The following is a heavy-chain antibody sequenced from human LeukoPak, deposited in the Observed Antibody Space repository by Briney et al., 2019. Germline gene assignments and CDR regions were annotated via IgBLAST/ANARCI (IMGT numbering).Heavy chain of an antibody. V-gene: IGHV3-74*01. CDR3: ARDRGYSPDY. J-gene: IGHJ4*02. CDR2: IKSDGRST. Sequence: PGGSLRLSCAASGFTFSTYWMHWVRQAPGKGPVWVSRIKSDGRSTSYADFARGRFTISRDNAKNTLYLQMNSLRAEDTAVYYCARDRGYSPDYWGQGTLVTVSS. CDR1: GFTFSTYW. D-gene: IGHD5-18*01.